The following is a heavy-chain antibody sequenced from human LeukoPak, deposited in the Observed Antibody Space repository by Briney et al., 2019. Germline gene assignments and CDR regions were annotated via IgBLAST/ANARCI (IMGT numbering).Heavy chain of an antibody. CDR2: IYYSGST. V-gene: IGHV4-59*01. Sequence: SETLSLTCTVSGGSISSYYWSWIRQPPGKGLEWIGYIYYSGSTNYNPSLKSRVTISVDTSKNQFSLKLSSVTAADTAVYYCARGHYYDSRGYYYYGMDFGGQGTTVTVSS. CDR1: GGSISSYY. CDR3: ARGHYYDSRGYYYYGMDF. J-gene: IGHJ6*02. D-gene: IGHD3-22*01.